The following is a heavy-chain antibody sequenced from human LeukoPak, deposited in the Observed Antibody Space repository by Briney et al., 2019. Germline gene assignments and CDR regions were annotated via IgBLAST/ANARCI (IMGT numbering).Heavy chain of an antibody. V-gene: IGHV4-59*08. CDR3: ARGRYPYSSSNWFDP. J-gene: IGHJ5*02. CDR1: GGSISSYY. CDR2: IYYSGST. D-gene: IGHD6-6*01. Sequence: PSETLSLTCTVSGGSISSYYWSWIRQPPGKGLEWIGYIYYSGSTNYNPSLKSRVTISVDTSKNQFSLKLSSVTAADTAVYYCARGRYPYSSSNWFDPWGQGTLVTVSS.